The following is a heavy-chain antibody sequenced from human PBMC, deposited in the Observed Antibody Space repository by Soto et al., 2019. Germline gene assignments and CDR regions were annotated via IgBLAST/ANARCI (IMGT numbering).Heavy chain of an antibody. CDR1: GFTFSSYS. CDR3: ARTAMVATDASDI. Sequence: GGSLRLSCAASGFTFSSYSMNWVRQAPGKGLEWVSYISSSSSTIYYADSVKGRFTISRDNSKNTLYLQMNSLRAEDTAVYYFARTAMVATDASDIWGQGPMVTVSS. J-gene: IGHJ3*02. V-gene: IGHV3-48*01. CDR2: ISSSSSTI. D-gene: IGHD5-18*01.